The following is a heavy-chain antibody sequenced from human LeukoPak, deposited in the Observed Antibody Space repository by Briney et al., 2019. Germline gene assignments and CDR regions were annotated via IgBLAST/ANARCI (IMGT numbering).Heavy chain of an antibody. CDR2: ISRGAGAI. V-gene: IGHV3-48*03. CDR3: ARDTVDSHYYYMDV. CDR1: GFTFSGYE. D-gene: IGHD3/OR15-3a*01. J-gene: IGHJ6*03. Sequence: GGSLRLSCVASGFTFSGYEVNWVRQAPGKGLEWVSYISRGAGAINYADSVEGRFTISRDDARNSLFLQMNSLRAEDTAIYYCARDTVDSHYYYMDVWGKGTTVTISS.